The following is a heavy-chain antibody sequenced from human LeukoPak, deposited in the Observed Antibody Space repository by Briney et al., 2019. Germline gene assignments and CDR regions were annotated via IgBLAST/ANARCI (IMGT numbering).Heavy chain of an antibody. CDR2: ISWNSGSI. J-gene: IGHJ4*02. CDR1: GFTFDDYA. Sequence: GGSLRLSCAASGFTFDDYAMHWVRQAPGKGLEWVSGISWNSGSIGYADSVKGRFTISRDNAKNSLYLQMNSLRAEDTALYYCAKDIRLYGSGSPSFDYWGQGTLVTVSS. D-gene: IGHD3-10*01. V-gene: IGHV3-9*01. CDR3: AKDIRLYGSGSPSFDY.